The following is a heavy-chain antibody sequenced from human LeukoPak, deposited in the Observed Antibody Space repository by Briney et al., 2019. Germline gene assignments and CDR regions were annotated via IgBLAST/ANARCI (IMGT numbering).Heavy chain of an antibody. D-gene: IGHD3-9*01. V-gene: IGHV4-59*08. J-gene: IGHJ4*02. CDR3: ARRAAPDDVLTGYPFDY. CDR1: GGSISSYY. CDR2: IYYSGST. Sequence: SETLSLTCTVSGGSISSYYWSWIRQPAGKGLEWIGYIYYSGSTNYNPSLKSRVTISVDTSKNQFSLKLRSVTAADTAVYYCARRAAPDDVLTGYPFDYWGQGTLVTVSS.